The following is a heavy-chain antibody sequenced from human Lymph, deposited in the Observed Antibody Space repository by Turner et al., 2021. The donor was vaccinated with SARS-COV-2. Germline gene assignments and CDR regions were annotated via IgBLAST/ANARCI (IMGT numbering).Heavy chain of an antibody. D-gene: IGHD2-8*02. V-gene: IGHV1-24*01. CDR2: CDPEDGEI. CDR3: ATVLCTGSRCYYYGMDV. J-gene: IGHJ6*02. CDR1: GYTLTELP. Sequence: QVQLVQSGAEVKKPGASVKVSCKVSGYTLTELPMHWVRQAPGKGLEWMGGCDPEDGEIIYAQKFQGRVTMTEDTSTDTAYMELSSLRSEDTAVYYWATVLCTGSRCYYYGMDVWGQGTTVTVSS.